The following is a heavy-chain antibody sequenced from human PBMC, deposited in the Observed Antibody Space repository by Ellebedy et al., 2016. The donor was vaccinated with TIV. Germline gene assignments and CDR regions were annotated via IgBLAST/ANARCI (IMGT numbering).Heavy chain of an antibody. CDR3: ATQRQPDDEHFDY. D-gene: IGHD1-14*01. J-gene: IGHJ4*02. V-gene: IGHV1-18*01. CDR1: GYTFASYG. CDR2: VSGKDGET. Sequence: AASVKVSCKASGYTFASYGVSWVRQARGQGLEWIGWVSGKDGETNYGQKFQGRVTMTEDTSTDTAYMELSSLRSEDTAVYYCATQRQPDDEHFDYWGQGTLVTVSS.